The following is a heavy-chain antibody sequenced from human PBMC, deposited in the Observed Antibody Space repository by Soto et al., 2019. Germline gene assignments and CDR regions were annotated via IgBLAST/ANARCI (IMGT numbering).Heavy chain of an antibody. D-gene: IGHD4-17*01. CDR1: GFTFSSYA. CDR3: AKEVHGYYGEYGHYFDY. V-gene: IGHV3-23*01. Sequence: HPGGSLRLSCAASGFTFSSYAMSWVRQAPGKGLEWVSAISGSGGSTYYADSVKGRFTISRDNSKNTLYLQMNSLRAEDTAVYYCAKEVHGYYGEYGHYFDYWGQGTLVTVSS. CDR2: ISGSGGST. J-gene: IGHJ4*02.